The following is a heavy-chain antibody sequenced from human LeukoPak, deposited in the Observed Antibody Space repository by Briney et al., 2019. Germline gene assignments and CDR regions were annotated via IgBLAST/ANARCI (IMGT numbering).Heavy chain of an antibody. D-gene: IGHD6-19*01. CDR3: VRGRGAQYSSGWYIDYFDY. Sequence: ASVKVSCKASGYTFSGYYMHWVRQAPGQGLEWMGWINPNSGGTNYAQKFQGRVTMTRDTSISTAYMELSRLRSDDTAVYYSVRGRGAQYSSGWYIDYFDYWGQGTLVTVSS. V-gene: IGHV1-2*02. CDR2: INPNSGGT. J-gene: IGHJ4*02. CDR1: GYTFSGYY.